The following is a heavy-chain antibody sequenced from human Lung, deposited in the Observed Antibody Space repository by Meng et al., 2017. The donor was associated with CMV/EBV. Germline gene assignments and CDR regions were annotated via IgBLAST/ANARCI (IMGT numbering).Heavy chain of an antibody. J-gene: IGHJ4*02. V-gene: IGHV4-30-4*08. CDR2: IYYSEST. Sequence: TLSLXXTVSGASISGGDLYWSWIRQPPGKGLEWIGYIYYSESTYFKSSLRSRVTISDDTSKNQFSLRLTSVTAADTAVYYCARSRAGAATPSPDYWGQGTLVTVSS. D-gene: IGHD2-15*01. CDR3: ARSRAGAATPSPDY. CDR1: GASISGGDLY.